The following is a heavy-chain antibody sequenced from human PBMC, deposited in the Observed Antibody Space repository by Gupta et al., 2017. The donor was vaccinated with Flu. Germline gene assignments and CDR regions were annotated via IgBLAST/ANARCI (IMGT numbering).Heavy chain of an antibody. CDR1: GFTFDDYA. V-gene: IGHV3-9*01. J-gene: IGHJ3*02. D-gene: IGHD6-19*01. CDR2: ISWNSGSI. CDR3: AKDIAVAGVDAFDI. Sequence: EVQLVESGGGLVQPGRSLRLSCAASGFTFDDYAMHWVRQAPGKGLEWVSGISWNSGSIGYADSVKGRFTISRDNAKNSLYLQMNSLRAEDTALYDCAKDIAVAGVDAFDIWGQGTRVTVSS.